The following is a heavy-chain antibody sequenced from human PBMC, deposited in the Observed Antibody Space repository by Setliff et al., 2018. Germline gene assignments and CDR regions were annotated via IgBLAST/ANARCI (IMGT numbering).Heavy chain of an antibody. CDR2: IYTGGST. Sequence: SETLSLTCIVSGVSVSRHYWSWIRQPPGKTLEWIGYIYTGGSTTYNPSLKSRVTLSLDTSKNHLSLNLTSVTAADTAAYYCASHPRVTIFGVVAFDYWGRGILVTVSS. CDR3: ASHPRVTIFGVVAFDY. J-gene: IGHJ4*02. D-gene: IGHD3-3*01. CDR1: GVSVSRHY. V-gene: IGHV4-4*08.